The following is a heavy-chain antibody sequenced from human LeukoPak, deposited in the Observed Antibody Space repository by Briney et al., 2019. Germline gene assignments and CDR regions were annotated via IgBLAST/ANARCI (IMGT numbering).Heavy chain of an antibody. J-gene: IGHJ4*02. D-gene: IGHD3-22*01. CDR2: INHSGST. CDR3: ARVGGNYYDSSGSLFDY. Sequence: PSETLSLTCAVYGGSFSGYYWSWIRQPPGKGLEWIGEINHSGSTNYNPSLKSRVTISVDTSKNQFSLKLSSVTAADTAVYYCARVGGNYYDSSGSLFDYWGQGTLVTVSS. CDR1: GGSFSGYY. V-gene: IGHV4-34*01.